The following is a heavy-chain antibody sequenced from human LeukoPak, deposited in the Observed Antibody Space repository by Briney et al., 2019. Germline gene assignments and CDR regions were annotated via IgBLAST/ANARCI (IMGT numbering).Heavy chain of an antibody. D-gene: IGHD4-17*01. CDR3: ARDSSAGDYENYSDY. Sequence: GRSLRLSCAASGFTFSSYAMHWVRQAPGKGLEWVAVISYDGSNKYYADYVKGRFTISRDNSKNTLYLQMNSLRAEDTAVYYCARDSSAGDYENYSDYWGQGTLVPVSS. J-gene: IGHJ4*02. V-gene: IGHV3-30*04. CDR1: GFTFSSYA. CDR2: ISYDGSNK.